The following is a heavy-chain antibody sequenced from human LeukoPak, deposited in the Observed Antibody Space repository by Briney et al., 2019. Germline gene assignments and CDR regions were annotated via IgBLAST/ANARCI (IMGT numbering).Heavy chain of an antibody. V-gene: IGHV3-30*04. CDR1: GLTFSSYA. CDR2: ISYDGSNK. J-gene: IGHJ4*02. CDR3: ARGLYNWNDGYYFDY. Sequence: GGSLRLSCAASGLTFSSYAMHWVRQAPGKGLEWVAVISYDGSNKYYADSVKGRFTISRDNSKNTLYLQMNSLRAEDTAVYYCARGLYNWNDGYYFDYWGQGTLVTVSS. D-gene: IGHD1-1*01.